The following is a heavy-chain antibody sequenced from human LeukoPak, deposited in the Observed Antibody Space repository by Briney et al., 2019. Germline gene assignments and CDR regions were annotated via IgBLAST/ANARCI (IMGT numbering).Heavy chain of an antibody. CDR3: ARQKCTSTSCRTKNAFDI. V-gene: IGHV4-4*09. Sequence: PLETLSLACTVSGSITGYYWSWIRQPPGTGLEWIGYIYTSGSTNYNPSLESRVTISVDTSKNQFSLDLSSVPAADTAVYSCARQKCTSTSCRTKNAFDIWGQGTMVTVSS. D-gene: IGHD2-2*01. CDR2: IYTSGST. J-gene: IGHJ3*02. CDR1: GSITGYY.